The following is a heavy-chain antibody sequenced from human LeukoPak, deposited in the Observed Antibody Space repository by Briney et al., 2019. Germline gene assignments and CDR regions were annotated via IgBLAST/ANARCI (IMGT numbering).Heavy chain of an antibody. V-gene: IGHV3-30*03. D-gene: IGHD1-26*01. Sequence: GGSLRLSCAASGFTFSSYGMHWVRQAPGKGLEWVAAISYDGSNKYYADSVKGRFTISRDNSKNTLYLQMNSLRAEDTAVYYCASQSGSYSFEDYWGQGTLVTVSS. CDR1: GFTFSSYG. CDR2: ISYDGSNK. CDR3: ASQSGSYSFEDY. J-gene: IGHJ4*02.